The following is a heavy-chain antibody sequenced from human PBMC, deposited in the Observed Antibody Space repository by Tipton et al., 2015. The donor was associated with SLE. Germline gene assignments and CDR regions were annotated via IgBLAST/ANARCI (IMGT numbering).Heavy chain of an antibody. D-gene: IGHD3-16*01. CDR1: GGSISRRNYY. V-gene: IGHV4-39*07. CDR3: ARAIGANYFNF. J-gene: IGHJ4*02. CDR2: MYYSGDT. Sequence: TLSLTCSVSGGSISRRNYYWGWIRQPPGKGLEWLGSMYYSGDTFYNPSLKSRVTISVDTSKNQFSLRLTSVTAADTAVYYCARAIGANYFNFWGQGTLVTVSA.